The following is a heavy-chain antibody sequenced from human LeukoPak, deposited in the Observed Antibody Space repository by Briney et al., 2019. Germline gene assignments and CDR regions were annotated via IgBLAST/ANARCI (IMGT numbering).Heavy chain of an antibody. CDR2: INPNSGGT. Sequence: GASVKVSCKASGYTFTGYYMHWVRQAPGQGLEWRGWINPNSGGTNYAQKFQGRVTMTRDTSISTAYMELSRLRSDDTAVYYCARVDYYYYYGMDVWGQGTTVTVSS. V-gene: IGHV1-2*02. CDR1: GYTFTGYY. CDR3: ARVDYYYYYGMDV. J-gene: IGHJ6*02.